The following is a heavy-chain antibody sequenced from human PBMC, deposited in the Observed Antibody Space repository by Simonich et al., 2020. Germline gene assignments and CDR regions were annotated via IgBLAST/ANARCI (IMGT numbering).Heavy chain of an antibody. CDR1: GFTFSNYS. D-gene: IGHD5-12*01. J-gene: IGHJ3*02. V-gene: IGHV3-48*01. CDR3: ARDSSYYAFDI. Sequence: EVQLVESGGGLVQPGGSLRLSCAASGFTFSNYSKNWGVQAPGKGLEWVSYISSRSSTIYYADSVKGRFTISRDKAKNSLYLQMNSLRAEDTAVYYCARDSSYYAFDIWGQGTMVTVSS. CDR2: ISSRSSTI.